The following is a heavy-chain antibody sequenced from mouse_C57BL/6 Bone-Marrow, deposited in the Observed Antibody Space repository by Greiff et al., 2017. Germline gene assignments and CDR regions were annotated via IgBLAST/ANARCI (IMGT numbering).Heavy chain of an antibody. D-gene: IGHD1-1*01. V-gene: IGHV1-85*01. CDR3: ARFTNPLYYAMDY. CDR2: IYPRDGST. J-gene: IGHJ4*01. Sequence: QVHVKQSGPELVKPGASVKLSCKASGYTFTSSDINWVKQRPGQGLEWIGWIYPRDGSTKYNEKFKGKATLTVDTSSSTAYMELHSLTSEDSAVYCCARFTNPLYYAMDYGGQGTSVTVSS. CDR1: GYTFTSSD.